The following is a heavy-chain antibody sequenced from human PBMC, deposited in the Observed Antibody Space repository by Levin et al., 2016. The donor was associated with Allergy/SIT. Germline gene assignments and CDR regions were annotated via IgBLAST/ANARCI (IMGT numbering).Heavy chain of an antibody. J-gene: IGHJ6*02. Sequence: WIRQPPGKGLEWIGEINHSGSTNYNPSLKSRVTISVDTSKNQFSLKLSSVTAADTAVYYCARGPPKHSGYYSGAWGYYYYGMDVWGQGTTVTVSS. D-gene: IGHD3-22*01. CDR3: ARGPPKHSGYYSGAWGYYYYGMDV. CDR2: INHSGST. V-gene: IGHV4-34*01.